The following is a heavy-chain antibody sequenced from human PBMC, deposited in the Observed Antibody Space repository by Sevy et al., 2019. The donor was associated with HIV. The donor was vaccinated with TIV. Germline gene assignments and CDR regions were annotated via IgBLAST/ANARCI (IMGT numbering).Heavy chain of an antibody. Sequence: ASVKVSCKASGYTFTSYGISWVRQAPGQGLEWMGWISAYNGNTNYAQKLQGRVTMTTDTSTSTAYMELRSLRSDDTAVYYCASGVHGSGITIPRKSKDYYYYYMDVWGKGTTVTVSS. V-gene: IGHV1-18*01. CDR2: ISAYNGNT. J-gene: IGHJ6*03. CDR1: GYTFTSYG. CDR3: ASGVHGSGITIPRKSKDYYYYYMDV. D-gene: IGHD3-10*01.